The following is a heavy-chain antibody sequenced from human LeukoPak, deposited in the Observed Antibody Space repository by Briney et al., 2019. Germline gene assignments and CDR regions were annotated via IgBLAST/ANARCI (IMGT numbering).Heavy chain of an antibody. CDR2: IYYSGST. CDR1: GGSISRYY. V-gene: IGHV4-59*12. CDR3: ARTEITVHRGPRGFDI. D-gene: IGHD3-10*01. J-gene: IGHJ3*02. Sequence: KPSETLSLTCIVSGGSISRYYWNWIRQPPGKGLEWIGYIYYSGSTNYNPSLKSRVTISIDTSKNQLSLKLNSVTAADTAVYYCARTEITVHRGPRGFDIWGQGTMVSVSS.